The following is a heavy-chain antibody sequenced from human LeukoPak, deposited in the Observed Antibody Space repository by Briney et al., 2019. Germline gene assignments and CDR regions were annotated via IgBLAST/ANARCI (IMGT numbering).Heavy chain of an antibody. CDR1: GGTFSSYA. V-gene: IGHV1-69*04. J-gene: IGHJ5*02. CDR2: IIPILGIA. D-gene: IGHD1-1*01. Sequence: GASVKVSCKASGGTFSSYAISWVRQAPGQGLEWMGRIIPILGIANYAQKFQCRVTITADKSTSTAYLELSSLSSEDTAVYYCARDPKVIVVPDSRNDRNDPWGQGTLVTVSS. CDR3: ARDPKVIVVPDSRNDRNDP.